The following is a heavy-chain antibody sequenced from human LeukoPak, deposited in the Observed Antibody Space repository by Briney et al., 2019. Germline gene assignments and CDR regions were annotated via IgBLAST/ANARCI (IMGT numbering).Heavy chain of an antibody. CDR2: ISGSGGST. Sequence: GGSLRLSCAASGFTFSSYAMSWVRQAPGKGLEWVSAISGSGGSTYYADSVKGRFTISRDNSKNTLYLQMNSLRAEDTAVYYCARGIVGATIRSLGFDYWGQGTLVTVSS. V-gene: IGHV3-23*01. D-gene: IGHD1-26*01. CDR1: GFTFSSYA. CDR3: ARGIVGATIRSLGFDY. J-gene: IGHJ4*02.